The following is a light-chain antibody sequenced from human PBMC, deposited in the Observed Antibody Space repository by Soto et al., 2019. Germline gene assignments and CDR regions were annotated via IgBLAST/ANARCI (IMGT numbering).Light chain of an antibody. CDR2: GAF. CDR3: QQSYSSPLT. CDR1: QSISNN. Sequence: DIQMTQSPSSLSAAVGDRVTITCRASQSISNNLNWYQQKPGKAPRLLIYGAFSMQSGVPPRFSGSGSGTDFTLVITSPQPEYFTAYYCQQSYSSPLTVGGGTTVEIK. V-gene: IGKV1-39*01. J-gene: IGKJ4*01.